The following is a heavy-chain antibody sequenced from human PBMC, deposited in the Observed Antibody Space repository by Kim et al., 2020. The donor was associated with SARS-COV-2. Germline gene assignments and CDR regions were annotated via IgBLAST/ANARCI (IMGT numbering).Heavy chain of an antibody. CDR2: SEK. V-gene: IGHV3-7*03. Sequence: SEKYYVDSVKGRFTISRDNAKNSLYLQMNSLRAEDTAVYYCASSDAFDIWGQGTMVTVSS. CDR3: ASSDAFDI. J-gene: IGHJ3*02.